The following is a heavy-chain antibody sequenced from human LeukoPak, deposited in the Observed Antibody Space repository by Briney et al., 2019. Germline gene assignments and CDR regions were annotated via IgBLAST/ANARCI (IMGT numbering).Heavy chain of an antibody. D-gene: IGHD7-27*01. Sequence: GGSLRLSCAASGFTFSSHSMNWVRQAPGKGLEWLSYIDSGSGNIYYRDSVKGRFPLSRDNAQDSLYLKMDSLRDEDTAVYYCAREDDDWGPNTLDVWGQGTVVTVSS. CDR3: AREDDDWGPNTLDV. V-gene: IGHV3-48*02. CDR1: GFTFSSHS. CDR2: IDSGSGNI. J-gene: IGHJ3*01.